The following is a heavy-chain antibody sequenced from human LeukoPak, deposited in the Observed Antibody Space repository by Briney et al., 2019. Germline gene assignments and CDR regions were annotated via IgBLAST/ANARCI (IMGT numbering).Heavy chain of an antibody. Sequence: PVRSLRLSCAASGFTFSSYAMHWVRQAPGKGLEWVAVISYDGSNKYYADSVKGRFTISRDNSKNTLYLQMNSLRAEDTAVYYCARDRIAVARFDYWGQGTLVTVSS. CDR3: ARDRIAVARFDY. CDR2: ISYDGSNK. V-gene: IGHV3-30-3*01. D-gene: IGHD6-19*01. J-gene: IGHJ4*02. CDR1: GFTFSSYA.